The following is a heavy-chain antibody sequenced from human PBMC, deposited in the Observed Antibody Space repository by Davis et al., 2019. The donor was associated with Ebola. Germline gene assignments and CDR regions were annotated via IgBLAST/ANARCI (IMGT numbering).Heavy chain of an antibody. V-gene: IGHV3-23*01. Sequence: GESLKISCAASGFTFSSYAMSWVRQAPGKGLEWVSAISGSGGSTYYADSVKGRFTISRDNSKKTLYLQMNSLRGEDTAVYYCARDRLIDYWGQGTLVTVSS. CDR1: GFTFSSYA. CDR3: ARDRLIDY. D-gene: IGHD3-16*01. CDR2: ISGSGGST. J-gene: IGHJ4*02.